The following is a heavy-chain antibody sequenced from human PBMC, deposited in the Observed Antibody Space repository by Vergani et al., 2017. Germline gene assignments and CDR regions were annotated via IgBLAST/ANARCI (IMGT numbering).Heavy chain of an antibody. V-gene: IGHV3-30*03. Sequence: QVHLVESGGGVVQPGRSLRLSCVVSGFTSSYYGMHWVRQAPGKGLEWVAVISYDGTQKYYADSVKGRFTISRDNSKSTLYLQMNSLRTEDTAVYYCARGAPYSYGPPGYYGMDIWGQGTTVTVSS. CDR1: GFTSSYYG. D-gene: IGHD5-18*01. CDR2: ISYDGTQK. CDR3: ARGAPYSYGPPGYYGMDI. J-gene: IGHJ6*02.